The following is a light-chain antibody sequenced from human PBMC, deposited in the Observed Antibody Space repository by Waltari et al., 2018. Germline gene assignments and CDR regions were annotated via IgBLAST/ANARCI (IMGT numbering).Light chain of an antibody. CDR2: RAS. V-gene: IGKV1-5*03. Sequence: DIQMTQSPSPLSASLGDGVTITCRASQSITNWLAWYQQKPGKAPKLLIYRASNLESGVPSRFSGSGSGTEFTLTISSLQPDDFATYYCQQYDNYWTFGQGTKVEIK. CDR1: QSITNW. CDR3: QQYDNYWT. J-gene: IGKJ1*01.